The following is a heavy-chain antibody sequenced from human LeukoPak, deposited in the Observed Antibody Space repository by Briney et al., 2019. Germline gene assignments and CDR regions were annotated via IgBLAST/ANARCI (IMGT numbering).Heavy chain of an antibody. CDR3: ARDRAHDHSGEPMFNP. J-gene: IGHJ5*02. CDR2: LNPRSCTR. D-gene: IGHD2-15*01. V-gene: IGHV1-2*02. CDR1: GYNIADFH. Sequence: ASVKVSCKAYGYNIADFHIQWVRQVPGHGPEWMGTLNPRSCTRQSSQKFRDRLTLTWDTCLNTAYMEVSRLTSDDTAVYYCARDRAHDHSGEPMFNPWGQGSLVAVSS.